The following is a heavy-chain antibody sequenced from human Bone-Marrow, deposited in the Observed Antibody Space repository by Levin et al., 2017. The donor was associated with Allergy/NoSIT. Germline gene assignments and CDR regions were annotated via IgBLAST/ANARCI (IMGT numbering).Heavy chain of an antibody. Sequence: GGSLRLSCAASGFTVDDYIIHWVRQAPGKGLEWVSLISWDGDKTFYADSVRGRFTISRDNSTNSVYPQMNSLRTEDTAFYYCAKEISPRTAVAGNFDFWGQGTLVTVSS. CDR3: AKEISPRTAVAGNFDF. CDR1: GFTVDDYI. CDR2: ISWDGDKT. J-gene: IGHJ4*02. D-gene: IGHD6-19*01. V-gene: IGHV3-43*01.